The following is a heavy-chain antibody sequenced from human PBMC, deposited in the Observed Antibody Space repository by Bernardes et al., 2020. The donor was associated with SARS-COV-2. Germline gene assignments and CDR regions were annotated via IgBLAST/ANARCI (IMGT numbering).Heavy chain of an antibody. CDR2: INTNTGNP. V-gene: IGHV7-4-1*02. CDR1: GYTFTSYA. CDR3: ATDMGYSGYDPDAFDI. D-gene: IGHD5-12*01. J-gene: IGHJ3*02. Sequence: ASVKVSCKASGYTFTSYAMNWVRQAPGQGLEWMGWINTNTGNPTYAQGFTGRFVFSLDTSVSTAYLQISSLKAEDTAVYYCATDMGYSGYDPDAFDIWGQGTMVTVSS.